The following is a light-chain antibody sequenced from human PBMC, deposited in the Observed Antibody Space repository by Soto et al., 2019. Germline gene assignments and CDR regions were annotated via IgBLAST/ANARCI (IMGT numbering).Light chain of an antibody. CDR3: CSYAGSYSYA. J-gene: IGLJ1*01. Sequence: QSALTQPRSVSGSPGQSVTISCTGTSSDVGGFNSVSWYQQHPGKAPKLMIYDVNKRPSGVPDRFSGSKSGSTASLTISGLQAEDGADYYCCSYAGSYSYAFATGTKATVL. CDR2: DVN. V-gene: IGLV2-11*01. CDR1: SSDVGGFNS.